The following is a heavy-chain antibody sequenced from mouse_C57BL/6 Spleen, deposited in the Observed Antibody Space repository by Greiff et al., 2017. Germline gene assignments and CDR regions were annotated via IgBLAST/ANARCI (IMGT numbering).Heavy chain of an antibody. D-gene: IGHD1-1*01. CDR1: GFSLTSYG. V-gene: IGHV2-5*01. Sequence: VKLMESGPGLVQPSQSLSITCTVSGFSLTSYGVHWVRQSPGKGLEWLGVIWSGGSTDYNAAFMSRLSITKDNSKSQVFFKMNSLQADDTAIYYCAKRGTTVVATDWYFDVWGTGTTVTVAS. CDR3: AKRGTTVVATDWYFDV. CDR2: IWSGGST. J-gene: IGHJ1*03.